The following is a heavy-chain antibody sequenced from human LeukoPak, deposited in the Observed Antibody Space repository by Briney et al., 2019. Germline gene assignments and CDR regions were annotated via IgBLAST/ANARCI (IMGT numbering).Heavy chain of an antibody. D-gene: IGHD3-9*01. V-gene: IGHV3-23*01. CDR3: VEIDSV. Sequence: PGGSLRLSCAASGFTFSSHAMSWVRQAPGRGLEWVSAISGSGGSTYYADSVKSRFTISRDNSKNTLYLQTNSLRPEDTAVYYYVEIDSVWGQGTMVTVSS. CDR2: ISGSGGST. J-gene: IGHJ3*01. CDR1: GFTFSSHA.